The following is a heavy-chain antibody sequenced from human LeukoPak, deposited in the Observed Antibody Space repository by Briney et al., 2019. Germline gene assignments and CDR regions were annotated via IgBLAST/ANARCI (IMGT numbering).Heavy chain of an antibody. CDR1: GGSISSSSSY. Sequence: SETLSLTCTVSGGSISSSSSYWGWIRQPPGKGLEWIGNIYDSGSAYYNPSLKSRVTISVDTSKNQISLRLSSVTAADTAVYYCARVRLSGWGIAYWGQGTLVTVSS. J-gene: IGHJ4*02. D-gene: IGHD6-19*01. CDR3: ARVRLSGWGIAY. CDR2: IYDSGSA. V-gene: IGHV4-39*07.